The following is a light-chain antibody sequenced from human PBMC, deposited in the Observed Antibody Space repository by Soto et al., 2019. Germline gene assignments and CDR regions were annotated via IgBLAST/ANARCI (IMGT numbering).Light chain of an antibody. CDR1: QDINSF. J-gene: IGKJ1*01. CDR2: AAS. Sequence: IQLTQSPSSLSASVGDRVTITFRASQDINSFLAWYQQKPGKAPKLLIYAASTLQSGVPSRFSGSGSGTDFTLTISSLQSEDFAVYYCQQYNNWPWTFGQGTKVDI. CDR3: QQYNNWPWT. V-gene: IGKV1-9*01.